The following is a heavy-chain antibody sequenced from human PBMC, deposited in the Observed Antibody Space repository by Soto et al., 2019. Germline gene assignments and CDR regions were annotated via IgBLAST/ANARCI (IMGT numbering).Heavy chain of an antibody. CDR3: TTAYCGGDCYFPFDY. D-gene: IGHD2-21*02. Sequence: GSLRLSCAASGFTFSNAWMSWVRQAPGKGLEWVGRIKSKTDGGTTDYAAPVKGRFTISRDDSKNTLYLQMNSLKTEDTAVYYCTTAYCGGDCYFPFDYWGQGTLVTVSS. CDR1: GFTFSNAW. J-gene: IGHJ4*02. V-gene: IGHV3-15*01. CDR2: IKSKTDGGTT.